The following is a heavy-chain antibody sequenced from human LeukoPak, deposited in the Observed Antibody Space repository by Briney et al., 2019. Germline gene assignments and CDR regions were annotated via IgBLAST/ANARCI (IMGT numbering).Heavy chain of an antibody. CDR2: ISSSGSTI. CDR1: GFTFSSYE. Sequence: GGSLRLSCAASGFTFSSYEMSWVRQAPGKGLEWVSYISSSGSTIYYADSVKGRFTISRDNAKNSLYLQMNSLRAEDTAAYYCARDQLGAVLYFDYWGQGTLVTVSS. CDR3: ARDQLGAVLYFDY. J-gene: IGHJ4*02. D-gene: IGHD1-1*01. V-gene: IGHV3-48*03.